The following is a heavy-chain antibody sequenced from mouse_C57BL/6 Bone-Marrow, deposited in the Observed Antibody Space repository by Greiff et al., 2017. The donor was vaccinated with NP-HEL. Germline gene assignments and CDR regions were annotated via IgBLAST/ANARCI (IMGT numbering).Heavy chain of an antibody. Sequence: VQLKESGPVLVKPGASVKMSCKASGYTFTDYYMNWVKQSHGKSLEWIGVINPYNGGTSYNQKFKGKATLTVDKSSSTAYMELNSLTSEDSAVYYCARHYGSSYFDYWGQGTTLTVSS. CDR1: GYTFTDYY. V-gene: IGHV1-19*01. D-gene: IGHD1-1*01. J-gene: IGHJ2*01. CDR2: INPYNGGT. CDR3: ARHYGSSYFDY.